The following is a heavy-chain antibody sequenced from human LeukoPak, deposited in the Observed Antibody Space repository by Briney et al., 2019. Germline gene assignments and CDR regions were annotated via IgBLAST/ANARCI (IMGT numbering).Heavy chain of an antibody. CDR1: GYTFTSYD. CDR3: ARSPGYNWNDEGAFDI. Sequence: GASVKVSCKASGYTFTSYDINWVRQATGQGLEWMGWMNPNSGNTGYAQKFQGRVTITRNTSISTAYMELSSLRSEDTAVYYCARSPGYNWNDEGAFDIWGQGTMVTVSS. D-gene: IGHD1-1*01. V-gene: IGHV1-8*03. J-gene: IGHJ3*02. CDR2: MNPNSGNT.